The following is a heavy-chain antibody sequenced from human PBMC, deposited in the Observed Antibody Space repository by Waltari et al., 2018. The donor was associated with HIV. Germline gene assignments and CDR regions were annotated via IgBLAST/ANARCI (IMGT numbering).Heavy chain of an antibody. D-gene: IGHD3-3*01. Sequence: QLQLQESGPGLVKPSETLSLTCTVSGGSISSSSYYWGWIRQPPGKGLEWIGSIYYSGITYYNPSLKSRVTISVDTSKNQFSLKLSSVTAADTAVYYCARVESFITIFGVAIGGHWFDPWGQGTLVTVSS. J-gene: IGHJ5*02. V-gene: IGHV4-39*07. CDR2: IYYSGIT. CDR3: ARVESFITIFGVAIGGHWFDP. CDR1: GGSISSSSYY.